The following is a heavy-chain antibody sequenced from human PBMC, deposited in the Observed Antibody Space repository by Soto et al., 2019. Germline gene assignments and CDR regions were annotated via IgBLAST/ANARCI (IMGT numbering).Heavy chain of an antibody. D-gene: IGHD5-18*01. V-gene: IGHV4-30-4*01. CDR1: GGSVTSDEDY. Sequence: QMHLQESGPGLVKPSETLSLTCTVSGGSVTSDEDYWTWIRQSPGKGLEWIGYISNSGSTGYNPSLKTSLSMSVDRSKNQFTLRLTSVTAADTAVYFCATESGSTYGYFDHWGQGTQVTVSS. J-gene: IGHJ4*02. CDR2: ISNSGST. CDR3: ATESGSTYGYFDH.